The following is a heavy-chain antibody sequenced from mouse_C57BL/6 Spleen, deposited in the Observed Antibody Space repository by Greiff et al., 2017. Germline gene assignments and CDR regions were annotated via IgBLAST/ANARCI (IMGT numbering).Heavy chain of an antibody. CDR1: GYTFTEYT. Sequence: VQLQQSGPELVKPGASVKLSCKASGYTFTEYTIHWVKQRSGQGLEWIGWFYPGSGSIKYNEKFKDKATLTADKSSSTVYIELSRLTSEESAVYFCARREDVGGYYRYFDVWGTGTTVTVSS. V-gene: IGHV1-62-2*01. D-gene: IGHD1-1*02. J-gene: IGHJ1*03. CDR3: ARREDVGGYYRYFDV. CDR2: FYPGSGSI.